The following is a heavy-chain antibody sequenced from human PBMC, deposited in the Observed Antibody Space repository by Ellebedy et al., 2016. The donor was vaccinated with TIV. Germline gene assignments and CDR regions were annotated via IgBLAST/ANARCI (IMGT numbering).Heavy chain of an antibody. V-gene: IGHV1-18*01. D-gene: IGHD3-10*01. CDR1: GYTFTSYG. Sequence: ASVKVSCKASGYTFTSYGISWVRQAPGQGLEWMGWISAYNGNTNYAQKLQGRVTMTTDTSTSTAYMELRSLRSDDTAVYYCTKDSYFSGSYLAWFDPWGQGTLVTVSS. CDR3: TKDSYFSGSYLAWFDP. J-gene: IGHJ5*02. CDR2: ISAYNGNT.